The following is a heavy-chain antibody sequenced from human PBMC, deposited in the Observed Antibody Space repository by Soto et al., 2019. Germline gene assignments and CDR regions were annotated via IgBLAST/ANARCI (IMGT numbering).Heavy chain of an antibody. Sequence: PGGSLNLSCAASGFTFDDYAMHWVRQAPGNGLEWVSGIRWNSGSIGYADSVKGRFTISRDNAKNSLYLQMNSLRAEDTALYYCAKDLSSYGDYYYYGMDVWGQGTTVTVAS. CDR1: GFTFDDYA. J-gene: IGHJ6*02. CDR3: AKDLSSYGDYYYYGMDV. CDR2: IRWNSGSI. D-gene: IGHD5-18*01. V-gene: IGHV3-9*01.